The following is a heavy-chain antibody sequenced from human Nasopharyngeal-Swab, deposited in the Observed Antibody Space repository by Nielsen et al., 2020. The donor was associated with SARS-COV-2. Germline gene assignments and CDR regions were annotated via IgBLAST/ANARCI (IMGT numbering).Heavy chain of an antibody. Sequence: WILQPPGKGLEWIGEINHSGSTNYNPSLKSRVTISVDTSKNQFSLKLSSVTAADTAMYYCARGPQGGSRRPYYFDYWGQGTLVTVSS. D-gene: IGHD1-26*01. CDR3: ARGPQGGSRRPYYFDY. CDR2: INHSGST. J-gene: IGHJ4*02. V-gene: IGHV4-34*01.